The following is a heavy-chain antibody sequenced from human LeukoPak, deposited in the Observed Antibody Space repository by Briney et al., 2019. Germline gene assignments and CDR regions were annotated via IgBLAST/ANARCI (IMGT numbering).Heavy chain of an antibody. CDR1: RFTFDDYA. J-gene: IGHJ3*02. CDR2: ISWNSGSI. V-gene: IGHV3-9*01. CDR3: ARDLTHDAFDI. Sequence: GGSLRLSCAASRFTFDDYAMHWVRQAPGKGLEWVSGISWNSGSIGYADSVKGRFTISRDNAKNSLYLQMNSLRAEDTAVYYCARDLTHDAFDIWGQGTMVTVSS. D-gene: IGHD1-14*01.